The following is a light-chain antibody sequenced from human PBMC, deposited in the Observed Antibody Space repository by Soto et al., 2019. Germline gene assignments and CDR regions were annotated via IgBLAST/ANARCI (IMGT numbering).Light chain of an antibody. J-gene: IGLJ2*01. CDR1: KVGDKY. V-gene: IGLV3-1*01. CDR3: QAWESSTAHVV. CDR2: QDS. Sequence: SYELTQPPSVSVSPGQTASITCSGDKVGDKYACWYQQKPGQSPVLVIYQDSKRPSGIPERFSGSNSGSTATLTISGTQAMDGADYHCQAWESSTAHVVFGGGTQVTVL.